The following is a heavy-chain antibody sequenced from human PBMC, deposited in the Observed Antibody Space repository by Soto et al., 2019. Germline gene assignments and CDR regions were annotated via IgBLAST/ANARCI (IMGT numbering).Heavy chain of an antibody. Sequence: SETLSLTCAVSGDSISSGYYWAWIRQPPGKGLEWVASIYHSGTTYYNPSLNSRVTISVDTSNNQFSLSLNSVTAADTAVYYCARAPGGRGVIITQYYYYGLEVWGQGTTVTVSS. CDR1: GDSISSGYY. CDR2: IYHSGTT. J-gene: IGHJ6*02. CDR3: ARAPGGRGVIITQYYYYGLEV. V-gene: IGHV4-38-2*01. D-gene: IGHD3-10*01.